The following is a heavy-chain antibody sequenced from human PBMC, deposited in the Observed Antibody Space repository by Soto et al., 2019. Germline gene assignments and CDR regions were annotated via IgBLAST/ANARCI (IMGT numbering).Heavy chain of an antibody. Sequence: PGGSLRLSCAASGFTFSSYAMHWVRQAPGKGLEWVAVISYDGSNKYYADSVKGRFTISRDNSKNTLYLQMNSLRAEDTAVYYCAFNLYYDSSGYPLGYRGQRTLVTGSS. V-gene: IGHV3-30-3*01. CDR1: GFTFSSYA. CDR3: AFNLYYDSSGYPLGY. D-gene: IGHD3-22*01. J-gene: IGHJ4*02. CDR2: ISYDGSNK.